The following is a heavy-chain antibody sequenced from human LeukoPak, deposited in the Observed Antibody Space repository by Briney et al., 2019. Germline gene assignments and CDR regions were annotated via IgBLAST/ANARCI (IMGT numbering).Heavy chain of an antibody. CDR2: IYYSGST. CDR3: ASEPYGSGSFLGAFDI. D-gene: IGHD3-10*01. Sequence: PSETLSLTCAVSDDSIRSSAYYWGWIRQPPGKELEWIGSIYYSGSTYYNPSLKSRVTISIDTSKNQFSLKLSSVTAADTAVYYCASEPYGSGSFLGAFDIWGQGTMVTVSS. V-gene: IGHV4-39*01. CDR1: DDSIRSSAYY. J-gene: IGHJ3*02.